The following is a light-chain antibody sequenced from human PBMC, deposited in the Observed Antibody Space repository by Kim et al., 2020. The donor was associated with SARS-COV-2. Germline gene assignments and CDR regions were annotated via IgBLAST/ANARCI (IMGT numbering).Light chain of an antibody. Sequence: LGKTVRITCQGDTLRDYYATWYQQKPGQAPLLLIYRENDRPSGIPDRFSASTSGNTASLTITGTQAEDEADYYCNSRDSGGNHLVFGGGTQLTVL. CDR3: NSRDSGGNHLV. J-gene: IGLJ3*02. CDR1: TLRDYY. CDR2: REN. V-gene: IGLV3-19*01.